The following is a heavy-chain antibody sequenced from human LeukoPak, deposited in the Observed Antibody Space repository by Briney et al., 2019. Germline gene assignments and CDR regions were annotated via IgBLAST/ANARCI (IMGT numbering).Heavy chain of an antibody. D-gene: IGHD2/OR15-2a*01. CDR3: ARVRPFYNYFDY. J-gene: IGHJ4*02. V-gene: IGHV4-34*01. Sequence: SETLSLTCAVYGGSFSGYYWSWIRQPPGKGLEWIGEINHSGRTNYNPSLKSRVTISVDTSKNQFSLKLSSVTAADTAVYYCARVRPFYNYFDYWGQGTLVTVSS. CDR2: INHSGRT. CDR1: GGSFSGYY.